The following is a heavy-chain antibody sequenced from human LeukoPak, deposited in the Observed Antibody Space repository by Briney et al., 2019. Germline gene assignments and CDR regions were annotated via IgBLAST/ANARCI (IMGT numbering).Heavy chain of an antibody. Sequence: GGSLRLSCAASGFTFSSYAMHWVRQAPGKGLEWVAVISYDGSNKYYADSVKGRFTISRDNSKNTLYLQMNSLRAEDTAVYYCARDTDQLLYLPGPYYGMDVWGQGTTVTVSS. CDR1: GFTFSSYA. CDR2: ISYDGSNK. CDR3: ARDTDQLLYLPGPYYGMDV. D-gene: IGHD2-2*02. J-gene: IGHJ6*02. V-gene: IGHV3-30*04.